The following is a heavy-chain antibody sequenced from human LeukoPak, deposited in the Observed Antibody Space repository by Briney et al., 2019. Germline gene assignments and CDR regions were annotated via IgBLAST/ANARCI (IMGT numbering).Heavy chain of an antibody. V-gene: IGHV3-21*01. J-gene: IGHJ4*02. Sequence: GGSLRLSCAASGFTFSSYSMNWVRQAPGKGLEWVSSITSGGTYIYYADSVKGRFTISRDNAKNSLYLQMNSLRAEDTAVYYCARVQTDSSGDYYGFDYWGQGTLVTVSS. D-gene: IGHD3-22*01. CDR3: ARVQTDSSGDYYGFDY. CDR1: GFTFSSYS. CDR2: ITSGGTYI.